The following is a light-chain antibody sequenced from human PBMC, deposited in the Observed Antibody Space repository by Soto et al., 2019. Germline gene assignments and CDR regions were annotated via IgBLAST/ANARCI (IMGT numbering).Light chain of an antibody. Sequence: EIVMTQSPASLSVSPGERVTLSCRAAQSVSRNLAWYQQKPGQAPRLLIYDASTRAAGTPARFSGSGSGTDFTLTISSLQSEDFAVYFCQRYNNWPITFGPGTKVEIK. CDR2: DAS. CDR1: QSVSRN. CDR3: QRYNNWPIT. V-gene: IGKV3-15*01. J-gene: IGKJ3*01.